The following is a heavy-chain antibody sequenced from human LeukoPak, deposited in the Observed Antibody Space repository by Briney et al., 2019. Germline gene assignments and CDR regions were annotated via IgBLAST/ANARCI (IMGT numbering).Heavy chain of an antibody. CDR3: AKDYLGGSFAFDY. V-gene: IGHV3-23*01. Sequence: GGSLRLSCAASGFTFSNYAMSWVRQAPGKGLEWVSAISGSGGTTYYADSVKGRFTISRDNSKNTLYLQMNSLRAEDTAIYYCAKDYLGGSFAFDYWGQGTLVTVS. D-gene: IGHD3-16*01. J-gene: IGHJ4*02. CDR2: ISGSGGTT. CDR1: GFTFSNYA.